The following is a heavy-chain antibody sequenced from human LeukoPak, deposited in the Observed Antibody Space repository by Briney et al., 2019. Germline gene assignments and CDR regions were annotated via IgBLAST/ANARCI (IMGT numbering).Heavy chain of an antibody. D-gene: IGHD2-2*01. J-gene: IGHJ4*02. CDR1: GGSISSYY. Sequence: PSETLSLTCTVSGVSGGSISSYYWSWIRQPPGKGLEWIGDLFYSGSTNYNPSLKTRVTISVDTSKNQFSLNLNSVTAADTAVYYCARHAQRAPGYCISTSCYEFDYWGQGILVTVSS. CDR2: LFYSGST. CDR3: ARHAQRAPGYCISTSCYEFDY. V-gene: IGHV4-59*08.